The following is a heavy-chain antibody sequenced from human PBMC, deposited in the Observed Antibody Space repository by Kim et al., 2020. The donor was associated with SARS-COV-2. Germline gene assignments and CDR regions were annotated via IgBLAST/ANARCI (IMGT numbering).Heavy chain of an antibody. D-gene: IGHD1-26*01. V-gene: IGHV3-23*01. Sequence: GRFTISRDNSKNTLYLQMNSLRAEDTAVYYCAKDLRGRRGSYYYYGMDVWGQGTTVTVSS. CDR3: AKDLRGRRGSYYYYGMDV. J-gene: IGHJ6*02.